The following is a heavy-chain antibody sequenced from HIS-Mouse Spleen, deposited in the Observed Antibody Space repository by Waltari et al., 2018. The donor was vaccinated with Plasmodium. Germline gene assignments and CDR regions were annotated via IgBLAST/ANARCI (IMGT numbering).Heavy chain of an antibody. CDR3: ARVLGYKAAAGTFVEYFQH. V-gene: IGHV1-2*02. CDR1: GYTFTAYY. J-gene: IGHJ1*01. CDR2: INTNSGGT. Sequence: QVQLVQSGAEATKPGASVKVSCKASGYTFTAYYMHCVRQSPGQGLEWMGWINTNSGGTNYAQKFQGRVTMTRDTSISPAYMELGRLRSDDTAVYYCARVLGYKAAAGTFVEYFQHWGQGTLVTVSS. D-gene: IGHD6-13*01.